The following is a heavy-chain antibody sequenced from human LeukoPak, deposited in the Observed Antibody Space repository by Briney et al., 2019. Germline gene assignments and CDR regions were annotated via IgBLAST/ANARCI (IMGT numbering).Heavy chain of an antibody. D-gene: IGHD3-3*01. Sequence: ASVKVSCKASGYTFTGYYMHWVRQAPGQGLEWMGWINPNSGGTNYAQKFQGRVTMTRDTSISTAYMELSRLRSDDTAVYYCNRESSPEWLLSLDFDYWGQGTLVTVSS. V-gene: IGHV1-2*02. CDR2: INPNSGGT. CDR1: GYTFTGYY. CDR3: NRESSPEWLLSLDFDY. J-gene: IGHJ4*02.